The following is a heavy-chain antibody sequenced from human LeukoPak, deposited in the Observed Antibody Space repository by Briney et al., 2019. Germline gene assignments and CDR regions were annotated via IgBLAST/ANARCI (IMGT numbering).Heavy chain of an antibody. CDR2: IKSKTDGGTT. J-gene: IGHJ3*02. Sequence: PGGSLRLSCAASGFTFSSYAMSWVRQAPGKGLEWVGRIKSKTDGGTTDYAAPVKGRFTISRDDSKNTLYLQMNSLKTEDTAVYYCTTDRGSREYYYDSSGLDAFDIWGQGTMVTVSS. V-gene: IGHV3-15*01. CDR1: GFTFSSYA. D-gene: IGHD3-22*01. CDR3: TTDRGSREYYYDSSGLDAFDI.